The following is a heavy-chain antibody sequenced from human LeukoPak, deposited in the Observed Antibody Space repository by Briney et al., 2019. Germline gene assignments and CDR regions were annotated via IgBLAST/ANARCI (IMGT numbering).Heavy chain of an antibody. D-gene: IGHD4-17*01. CDR2: INSDGSST. V-gene: IGHV3-74*01. Sequence: GGSLRLSCAASGFTFSSYWMHWVRQAPGKGLVWVSRINSDGSSTSYADSVKGRFTISRDNAKNSLYLQMNSLRAEDTAVYYCARGDYGDYLWYFDYWGQGTLVTVSS. J-gene: IGHJ4*02. CDR1: GFTFSSYW. CDR3: ARGDYGDYLWYFDY.